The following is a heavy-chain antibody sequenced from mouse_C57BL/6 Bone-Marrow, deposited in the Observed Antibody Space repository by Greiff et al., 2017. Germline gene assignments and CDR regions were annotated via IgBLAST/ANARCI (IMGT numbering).Heavy chain of an antibody. Sequence: QVQLQQSGAELVRPGASVKLSCKASGYTFTDYYINWVKQRPGQGLEWIARIYPGSGNTYYNEKFKGKATLTAEKSSSNAYMQLSSLTSEDSAVYFCARGGYYYGSSFHYYAMDYWGQGTSVTVSS. D-gene: IGHD1-1*01. CDR2: IYPGSGNT. CDR3: ARGGYYYGSSFHYYAMDY. CDR1: GYTFTDYY. J-gene: IGHJ4*01. V-gene: IGHV1-76*01.